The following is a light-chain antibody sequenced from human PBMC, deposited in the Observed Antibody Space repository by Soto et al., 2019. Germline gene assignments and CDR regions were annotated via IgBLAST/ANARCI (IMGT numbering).Light chain of an antibody. CDR3: QQVNSYPYA. J-gene: IGKJ3*01. V-gene: IGKV1-9*01. CDR2: AAS. Sequence: DIQLTQSPSFLSASVGDRVTITCRASQGIISFLAWYQQKPGKAPKLLIYAASTFQSGVPSRFSGSGSGTEFTLTIISLQPEDLATYYCQQVNSYPYAFGPGTKVDI. CDR1: QGIISF.